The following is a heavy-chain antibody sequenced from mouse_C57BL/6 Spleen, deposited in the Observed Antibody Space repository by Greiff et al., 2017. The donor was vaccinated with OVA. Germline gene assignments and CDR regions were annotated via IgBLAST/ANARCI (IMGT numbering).Heavy chain of an antibody. J-gene: IGHJ4*01. V-gene: IGHV1-76*01. Sequence: QVQLQQSGAELVRPGASVKLSCKASGYTFTDYYINWVKQRPGQGLEWIARIYPGSGNTYYNEKFKGKATLTAEKSSSTAYMQLSSLTSEDSAVYFCAREDGYLYAMDYWGQGTSVTVSS. D-gene: IGHD2-3*01. CDR1: GYTFTDYY. CDR3: AREDGYLYAMDY. CDR2: IYPGSGNT.